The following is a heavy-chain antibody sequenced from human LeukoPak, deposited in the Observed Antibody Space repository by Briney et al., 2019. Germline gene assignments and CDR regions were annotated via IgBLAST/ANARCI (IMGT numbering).Heavy chain of an antibody. V-gene: IGHV4-34*01. CDR2: INHSGST. CDR1: GGSFSGYY. Sequence: SETLSLTCAVYGGSFSGYYWSWIRQPPGKGLEWIGEINHSGSTNYNPSLKSRVTISVDTSKNQSSLKLSSVTAADTAVYYCARGQWLGRYFDLWGRGTLVTVSS. J-gene: IGHJ2*01. CDR3: ARGQWLGRYFDL. D-gene: IGHD6-19*01.